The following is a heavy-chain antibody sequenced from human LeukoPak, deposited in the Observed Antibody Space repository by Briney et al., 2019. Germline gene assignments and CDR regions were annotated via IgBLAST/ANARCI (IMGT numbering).Heavy chain of an antibody. CDR3: GRVGSSTNYCYGRDV. CDR1: GGSFSGYY. D-gene: IGHD2-2*01. V-gene: IGHV4-34*01. CDR2: INHSGST. J-gene: IGHJ6*04. Sequence: SETLSLTCAVYGGSFSGYYCSWIRQPPGKGLEWIGEINHSGSTNYNPSLKSRVTISVDTSKNQFSLKLSSVTAADTAVYYCGRVGSSTNYCYGRDVWAKGTTVTVSS.